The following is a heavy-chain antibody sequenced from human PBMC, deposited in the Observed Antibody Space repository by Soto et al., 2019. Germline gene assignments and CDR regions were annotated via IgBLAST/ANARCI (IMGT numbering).Heavy chain of an antibody. D-gene: IGHD5-18*01. CDR3: VRSKGGYAYGNPFDY. J-gene: IGHJ4*02. Sequence: EVQLDESGGALVQPGRSLRRSCAASGFTFDDYAMYWVRQVLGKGLEWVSSISWNSGNIGYADSVKGRFTTSRDNAENSLYLQMNSLRPEDTALYYCVRSKGGYAYGNPFDYWGQGTLVTVSS. V-gene: IGHV3-9*01. CDR2: ISWNSGNI. CDR1: GFTFDDYA.